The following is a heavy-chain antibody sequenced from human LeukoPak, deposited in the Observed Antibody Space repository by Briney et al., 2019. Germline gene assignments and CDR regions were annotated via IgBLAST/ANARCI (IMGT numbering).Heavy chain of an antibody. V-gene: IGHV4-59*01. CDR2: IYYSGST. Sequence: SETLSLTCTVSGGSISSYYWSWIRQPPGKGLEWIGYIYYSGSTNYNPSLKSRVTISVDTSKNQFSLKLSSVTAADTAIYYCAKGLYDYALDVWGQGTAVTVSS. CDR1: GGSISSYY. J-gene: IGHJ6*02. CDR3: AKGLYDYALDV.